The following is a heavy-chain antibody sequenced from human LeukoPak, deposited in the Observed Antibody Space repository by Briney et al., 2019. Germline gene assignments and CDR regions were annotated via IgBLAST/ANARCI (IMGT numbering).Heavy chain of an antibody. D-gene: IGHD4-17*01. Sequence: SVKVSYKASGGTFSSYAISWVRQAPGQGLEWMGGIIPIFGTANYAQKFQGRVTITADKSTSTAYMELSSLRSEDTAVYYCARAWIYGDYVGSYYYYMDVWGKGTTVTVSS. CDR1: GGTFSSYA. CDR2: IIPIFGTA. V-gene: IGHV1-69*06. CDR3: ARAWIYGDYVGSYYYYMDV. J-gene: IGHJ6*03.